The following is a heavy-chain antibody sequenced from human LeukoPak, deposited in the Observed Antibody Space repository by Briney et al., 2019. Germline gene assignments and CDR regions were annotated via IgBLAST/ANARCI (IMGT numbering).Heavy chain of an antibody. CDR1: GDIFSSNSAA. D-gene: IGHD1-1*01. J-gene: IGHJ4*02. V-gene: IGHV6-1*01. CDR3: ARVTTGTTRRNTFDY. CDR2: TYYRSKLYN. Sequence: SHTLSLTCALSGDIFSSNSAAWHWIRQSPSRGLQWLVRTYYRSKLYNDYAVSVKSRITINPDTSKNQFSLQLNSVAPEDTAVYYCARVTTGTTRRNTFDYWGQGTLVTVSS.